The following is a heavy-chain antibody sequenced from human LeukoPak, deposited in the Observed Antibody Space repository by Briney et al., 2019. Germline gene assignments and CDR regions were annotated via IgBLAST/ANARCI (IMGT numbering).Heavy chain of an antibody. V-gene: IGHV4-59*01. CDR2: IYYSGST. CDR1: GGSISSYY. J-gene: IGHJ4*02. D-gene: IGHD1-26*01. Sequence: SETLSLTCTVSGGSISSYYWSWIRQPPGKGLEWIGYIYYSGSTNYNPSLKSRVTISVDTSKNQFSLKLSSVTAADTAVYYCARVGGGSYRVPFDYWGQGTLVTVSS. CDR3: ARVGGGSYRVPFDY.